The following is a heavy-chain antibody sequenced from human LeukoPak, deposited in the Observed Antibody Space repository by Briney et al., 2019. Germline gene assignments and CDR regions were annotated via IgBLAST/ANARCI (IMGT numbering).Heavy chain of an antibody. V-gene: IGHV1-2*06. CDR2: INPNTGGT. Sequence: ASVKVSCKASGYTFTDYFIQWVRQAPRQGPEWMGRINPNTGGTNYVQKFQGRVTFTIDTSTNTAYMKLSRLRPDDTAVYYCARDGFQGMILYVVYYMDVWGKGTTVTVSS. J-gene: IGHJ6*03. CDR3: ARDGFQGMILYVVYYMDV. CDR1: GYTFTDYF. D-gene: IGHD2-21*01.